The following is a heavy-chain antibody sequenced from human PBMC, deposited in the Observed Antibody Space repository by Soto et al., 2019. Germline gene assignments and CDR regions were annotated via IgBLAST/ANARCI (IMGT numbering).Heavy chain of an antibody. CDR2: MNPNSGNT. D-gene: IGHD2-15*01. J-gene: IGHJ4*02. Sequence: ASVKVSCKASGYTFTSYDIKWVRQATGQGLEWMGWMNPNSGNTGYAQKFQGRVTMTRNTSISTAYMELSSLRSEDTAVYYCARARRYCSGGSCYFRFDYWGQGTPVTVYS. CDR1: GYTFTSYD. CDR3: ARARRYCSGGSCYFRFDY. V-gene: IGHV1-8*01.